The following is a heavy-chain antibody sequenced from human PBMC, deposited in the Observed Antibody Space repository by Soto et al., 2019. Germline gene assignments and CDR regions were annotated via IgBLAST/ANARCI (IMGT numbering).Heavy chain of an antibody. Sequence: ASVQVSCKASGYTFTSYDINWVRQATGQGLERMGWMNPNSGNTGYAQKFQGRVTMTRNTSISTAYMELSSLRSEDTSVYYCARVRELGYCTNGVCVDAFDIWGQGTMVTVS. CDR3: ARVRELGYCTNGVCVDAFDI. J-gene: IGHJ3*02. CDR1: GYTFTSYD. V-gene: IGHV1-8*01. D-gene: IGHD2-8*01. CDR2: MNPNSGNT.